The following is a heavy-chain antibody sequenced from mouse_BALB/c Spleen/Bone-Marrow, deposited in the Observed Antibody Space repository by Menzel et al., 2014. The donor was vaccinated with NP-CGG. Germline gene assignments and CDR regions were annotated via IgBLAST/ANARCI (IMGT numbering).Heavy chain of an antibody. CDR1: GYTLTDYE. J-gene: IGHJ3*01. CDR2: IDPETGGT. D-gene: IGHD2-1*01. Sequence: VQLQQSGAELVRPGASVTLSCKASGYTLTDYEMHWVKQTPVHGLEWIGAIDPETGGTAYNQKFKGKATLTADKSSSTAYMELRSLTSEDSAVYYCTRWDGNYGWFAYWGQGTLVTVSA. CDR3: TRWDGNYGWFAY. V-gene: IGHV1-15*01.